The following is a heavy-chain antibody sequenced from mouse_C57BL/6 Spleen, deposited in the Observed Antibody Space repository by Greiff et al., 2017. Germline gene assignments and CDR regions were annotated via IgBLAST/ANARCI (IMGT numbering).Heavy chain of an antibody. V-gene: IGHV1-15*01. CDR2: IDPETGGT. CDR1: GYTFTDYE. CDR3: TRRGPGDY. J-gene: IGHJ4*01. Sequence: QVHVKQSGAELVRPGASVTLSCKASGYTFTDYEMHWVKQTPVHGLEWIGAIDPETGGTAYNQKFKGKAILTADKSSSTAYMELRSLTSEDSAVYYCTRRGPGDYWGQGTSVTVSS. D-gene: IGHD3-3*01.